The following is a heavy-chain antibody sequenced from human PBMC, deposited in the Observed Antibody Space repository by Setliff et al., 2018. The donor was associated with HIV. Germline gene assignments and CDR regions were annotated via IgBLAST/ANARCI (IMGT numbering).Heavy chain of an antibody. CDR3: ARHVLVTRDVRYFDY. CDR1: GGSMNSGGYS. J-gene: IGHJ4*02. D-gene: IGHD2-21*02. CDR2: IYHSGSA. Sequence: SETLSLTCAVSGGSMNSGGYSWSWIRQPPGKGLEWIGYIYHSGSAIYNPSLKSRVTMSLDTSKNQFSLKLNSVTASDTAMYYCARHVLVTRDVRYFDYWGQGTLVTVSS. V-gene: IGHV4-30-2*01.